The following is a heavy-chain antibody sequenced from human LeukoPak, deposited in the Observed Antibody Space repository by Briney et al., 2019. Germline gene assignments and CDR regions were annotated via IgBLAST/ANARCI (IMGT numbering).Heavy chain of an antibody. D-gene: IGHD3-3*01. V-gene: IGHV3-74*01. J-gene: IGHJ3*02. CDR2: INTDGSST. CDR1: GFTFSSYW. CDR3: AREDDFWSGYKAFDI. Sequence: GGSLRLSCAASGFTFSSYWMHWVRQAPGKGLVWVSRINTDGSSTSYADSVKGRFTISRDNAKNTLYLQMNSLTAEDTAVYYCAREDDFWSGYKAFDIWGQGTMVTVSS.